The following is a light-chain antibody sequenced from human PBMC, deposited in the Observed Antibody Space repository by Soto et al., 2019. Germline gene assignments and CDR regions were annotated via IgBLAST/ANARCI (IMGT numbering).Light chain of an antibody. CDR2: DVS. CDR3: SSYTSSSPYV. V-gene: IGLV2-14*01. CDR1: SSDVGGYNY. Sequence: QSVLTQPASVSGSPGQSITISCTGTSSDVGGYNYVSWYQQHPGKAPKLMIYDVSNRPSGVSNRFSGSKSGNTASLTISGLQAKDEADYYCSSYTSSSPYVFRTGTKVTVL. J-gene: IGLJ1*01.